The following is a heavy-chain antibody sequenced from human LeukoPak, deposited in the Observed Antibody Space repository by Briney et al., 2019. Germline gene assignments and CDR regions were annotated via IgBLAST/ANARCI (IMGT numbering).Heavy chain of an antibody. Sequence: PGRSLGLSCAASGFTFSSYGMHWVRQAPGKGLEWVAVISYDGSNKYYADSVKGRFTISRDNSKNTLYLQMNSLRAEDTAVYYCARAHPKDDYGDPNYYYYGMDVWGQGTTVTVSS. CDR1: GFTFSSYG. CDR2: ISYDGSNK. V-gene: IGHV3-30*03. J-gene: IGHJ6*02. D-gene: IGHD4-17*01. CDR3: ARAHPKDDYGDPNYYYYGMDV.